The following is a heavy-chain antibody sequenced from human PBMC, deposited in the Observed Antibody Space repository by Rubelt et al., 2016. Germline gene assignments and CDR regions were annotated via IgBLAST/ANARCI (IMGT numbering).Heavy chain of an antibody. D-gene: IGHD6-19*01. V-gene: IGHV3-23*01. Sequence: EVQLLESGGGLVQPGGSLRLSCATSGFTFTTYAMSWVRQAPGKGLDWVSAISTSGGTTYYADSVKGRFTISRDNSRNRLYLQMNSLRAEDTAVYYCAKDRRRVAGIPQDYWGQGTLVTVSS. J-gene: IGHJ4*02. CDR1: GFTFTTYA. CDR3: AKDRRRVAGIPQDY. CDR2: ISTSGGTT.